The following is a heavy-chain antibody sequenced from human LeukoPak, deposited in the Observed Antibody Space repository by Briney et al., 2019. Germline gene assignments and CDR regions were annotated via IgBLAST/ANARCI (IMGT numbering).Heavy chain of an antibody. V-gene: IGHV3-23*01. CDR3: ARDAVYSSSWQYY. D-gene: IGHD6-13*01. Sequence: GGSLRLSCAASGFSFSSYALSWVRQAPGKGLEWVSAISGSGGSTYYADSVKGRFTISRDNSKNTLYLQMNSLRAEDTAVYYCARDAVYSSSWQYYWGQGNLVTVSS. CDR1: GFSFSSYA. J-gene: IGHJ4*02. CDR2: ISGSGGST.